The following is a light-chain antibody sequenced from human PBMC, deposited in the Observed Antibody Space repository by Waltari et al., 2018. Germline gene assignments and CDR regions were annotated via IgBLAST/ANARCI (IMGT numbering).Light chain of an antibody. V-gene: IGKV1-5*03. J-gene: IGKJ2*01. CDR1: QSISSW. CDR3: QQYNSYPYT. CDR2: KAS. Sequence: DIQMPQSPSTLSASVGLRVTITCRASQSISSWLAWYQQKPGKAPKLLIYKASSLESGVPSRFSGSGSGTEFTLTISSLQPDDFATYYCQQYNSYPYTFGQGTKLEI.